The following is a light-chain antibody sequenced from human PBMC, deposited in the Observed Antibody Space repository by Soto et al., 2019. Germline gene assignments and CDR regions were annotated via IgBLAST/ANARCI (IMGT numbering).Light chain of an antibody. J-gene: IGKJ1*01. CDR1: QSVSSSY. CDR2: GAS. Sequence: EIVLTQSPGTLSLSPGERATLSCRASQSVSSSYLAWYQQKPGQAPRLLIYGASSRATGIPDRFSGSGSGTDFTLTISRLEPEDFAVYYCQQYGSIPWTFGQGTKVDNK. V-gene: IGKV3-20*01. CDR3: QQYGSIPWT.